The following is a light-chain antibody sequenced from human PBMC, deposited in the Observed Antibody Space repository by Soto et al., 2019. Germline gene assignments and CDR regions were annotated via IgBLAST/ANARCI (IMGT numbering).Light chain of an antibody. V-gene: IGLV4-69*01. CDR3: QTWGTGIHYV. CDR1: SGHSSYA. Sequence: QLVLTQSPSASASLGASVKLTCTLSSGHSSYAIARHQQQPEKGPRYLMKLNSDGSHSKGDGIPDRFSGSSSGAERYLTISSLQSEDEADYYCQTWGTGIHYVLGTGTKLTVL. CDR2: LNSDGSH. J-gene: IGLJ1*01.